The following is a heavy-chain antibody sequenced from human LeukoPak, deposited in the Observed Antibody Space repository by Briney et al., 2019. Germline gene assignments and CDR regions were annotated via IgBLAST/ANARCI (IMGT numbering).Heavy chain of an antibody. CDR1: GFTFSSYW. J-gene: IGHJ5*02. CDR3: ARDDCSSISCYHNWFDP. Sequence: GGSLRLSCAASGFTFSSYWMSWVRQAPGKWLEWVANIKQDGSERYYVDSVKGRFTISRDNAKNSLYLQMNSLRAEDTAVYYCARDDCSSISCYHNWFDPWGQGTLVTVSS. V-gene: IGHV3-7*01. CDR2: IKQDGSER. D-gene: IGHD2-2*01.